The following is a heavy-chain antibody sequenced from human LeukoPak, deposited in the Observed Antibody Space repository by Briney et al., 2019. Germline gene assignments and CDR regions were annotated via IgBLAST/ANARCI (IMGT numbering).Heavy chain of an antibody. Sequence: SKTLSLTCTVSGGSLSSYYWSWIRQPPGKGLEWIGYIYYSGSTNYNPSLKSRVTISVDTSKNQFSLKLSSVTAADTAVYYCARHPSYYDRIDYWGQGTLVTVSS. D-gene: IGHD3-22*01. CDR1: GGSLSSYY. V-gene: IGHV4-59*08. CDR3: ARHPSYYDRIDY. J-gene: IGHJ4*02. CDR2: IYYSGST.